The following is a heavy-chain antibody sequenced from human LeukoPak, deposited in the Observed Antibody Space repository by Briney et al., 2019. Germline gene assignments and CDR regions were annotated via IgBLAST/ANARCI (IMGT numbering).Heavy chain of an antibody. D-gene: IGHD3-3*01. CDR3: ARGEHYDFWSGYYGFDY. CDR1: GFTFSSYS. Sequence: PGGSLRLSCAASGFTFSSYSMNWVRQAPGKGLEWVSSISSSSSYIYYADSVKGRFTISRDNAKNSLYLQMNSLRAEDTAVYYCARGEHYDFWSGYYGFDYWGQGTLVTVSS. J-gene: IGHJ4*02. CDR2: ISSSSSYI. V-gene: IGHV3-21*01.